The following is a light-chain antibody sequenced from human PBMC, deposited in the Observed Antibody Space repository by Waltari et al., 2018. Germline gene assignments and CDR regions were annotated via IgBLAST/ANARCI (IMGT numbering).Light chain of an antibody. Sequence: QSALTQPASVSGSPGQSITISCTGTSSDVGSHNLVSWSQQHPGKAPKLMIYEVSKGPSGVSNRVSGSKSGNTASLTISGLQAEDEADYYCCSYAGSSTSLYVFGTGTKVTVL. J-gene: IGLJ1*01. CDR2: EVS. CDR3: CSYAGSSTSLYV. CDR1: SSDVGSHNL. V-gene: IGLV2-23*02.